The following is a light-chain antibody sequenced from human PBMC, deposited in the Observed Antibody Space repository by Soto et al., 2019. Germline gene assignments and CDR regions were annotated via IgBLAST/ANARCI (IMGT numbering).Light chain of an antibody. Sequence: QSVLTQLPSASGSPGQSVTISCTGTSSDVGGYNFVSWYQQHPGKAPKLMIYEVTKRPSGVPDRFSGSKSGNTASLTVSGLQAEDEADYYCSSYSGTNNYVFGTGTKVTDL. J-gene: IGLJ1*01. CDR2: EVT. CDR3: SSYSGTNNYV. CDR1: SSDVGGYNF. V-gene: IGLV2-8*01.